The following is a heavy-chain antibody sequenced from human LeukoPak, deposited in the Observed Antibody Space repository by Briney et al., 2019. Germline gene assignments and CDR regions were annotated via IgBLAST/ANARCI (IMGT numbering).Heavy chain of an antibody. CDR1: GFTFSSYS. D-gene: IGHD2-2*01. V-gene: IGHV3-21*01. J-gene: IGHJ4*02. CDR3: ARVQSSSTRYFDY. CDR2: ISSSSSYI. Sequence: PGGSLRLSCAASGFTFSSYSMNWVRQAPGKGLEWVSSISSSSSYIYYADSVKGRFTISRDNAKNSLYLQMNSLRAEDTAVYYCARVQSSSTRYFDYWGQGTLVTVSS.